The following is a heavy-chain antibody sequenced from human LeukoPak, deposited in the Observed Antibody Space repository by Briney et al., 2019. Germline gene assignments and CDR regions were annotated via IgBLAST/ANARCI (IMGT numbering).Heavy chain of an antibody. Sequence: SVKVSCKASGGTFSSYAISWARQAPGQGLEWMGGIIPIFGTANYAQKFQGRVTITTDESTSTAYMELSSLRSEDTAVYYCASSRGYSYGRIDYWGQGTLVTVSS. J-gene: IGHJ4*02. V-gene: IGHV1-69*05. D-gene: IGHD5-18*01. CDR1: GGTFSSYA. CDR2: IIPIFGTA. CDR3: ASSRGYSYGRIDY.